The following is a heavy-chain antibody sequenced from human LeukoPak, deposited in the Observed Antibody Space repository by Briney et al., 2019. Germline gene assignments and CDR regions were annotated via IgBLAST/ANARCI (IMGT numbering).Heavy chain of an antibody. CDR3: ARWLYDSPKGDY. CDR1: GGTFSSYA. V-gene: IGHV1-69*04. J-gene: IGHJ4*02. CDR2: IIPILGIA. D-gene: IGHD3-22*01. Sequence: SVKVSCKASGGTFSSYAISWVRQAPGQGLEWMGRIIPILGIANYAQKFQGRVTITADKSTSTAYMELSSLRSEDTAVYYCARWLYDSPKGDYWGQGTLVTVSS.